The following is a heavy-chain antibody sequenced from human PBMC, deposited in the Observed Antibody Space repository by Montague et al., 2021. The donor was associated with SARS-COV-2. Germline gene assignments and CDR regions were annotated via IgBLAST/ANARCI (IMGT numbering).Heavy chain of an antibody. Sequence: CAISGDSVSRNNPAWNWIRQSPSRGLEWLGRTYYGSSWNTDYAVSVKSRITICPDTSKNQFSLHLNSVTPEDTAVYYCARGWNYAFDIWSQGTMVTVSS. CDR1: GDSVSRNNPA. CDR3: ARGWNYAFDI. J-gene: IGHJ3*02. CDR2: TYYGSSWNT. V-gene: IGHV6-1*01. D-gene: IGHD1-7*01.